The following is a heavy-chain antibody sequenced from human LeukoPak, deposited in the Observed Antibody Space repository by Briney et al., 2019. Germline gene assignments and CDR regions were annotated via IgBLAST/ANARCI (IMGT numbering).Heavy chain of an antibody. Sequence: GGSLRLSCAASGFTFSSYGMHWVRQAPGKGLEWVAFIRYDGSNKYYADSVKGRFTISRDNSKNTLYLQMNSLRAADTAVYYCAGLMVTYGDGGYWGQGTLVTVSS. J-gene: IGHJ4*02. D-gene: IGHD4-17*01. V-gene: IGHV3-30*02. CDR2: IRYDGSNK. CDR1: GFTFSSYG. CDR3: AGLMVTYGDGGY.